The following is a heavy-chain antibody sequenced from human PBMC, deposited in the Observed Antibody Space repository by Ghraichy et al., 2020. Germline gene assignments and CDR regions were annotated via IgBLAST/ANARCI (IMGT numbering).Heavy chain of an antibody. CDR1: GGSISSGSYY. J-gene: IGHJ6*02. V-gene: IGHV4-61*02. CDR2: IYTSGST. CDR3: AREDITGIIYYGMDV. Sequence: SETLSLTCTVSGGSISSGSYYWSWIRQPAGKGLEWIGRIYTSGSTNYNPSLKSRVTISVDTSKNQFSLKLSSVTAADTAVYYCAREDITGIIYYGMDVWGQGTTVTVS. D-gene: IGHD1-20*01.